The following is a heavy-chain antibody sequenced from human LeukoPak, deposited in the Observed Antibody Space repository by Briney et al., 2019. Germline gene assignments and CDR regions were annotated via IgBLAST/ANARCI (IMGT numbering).Heavy chain of an antibody. CDR2: IRSKAYGGTT. CDR1: GFTFGDYA. Sequence: GGSLRLSCTASGFTFGDYAMSWVRQAPGKGLEWVGFIRSKAYGGTTEYAASVKGRFTISRDDSKSIAYLQMNSLKTEDTAVYYCTSPDYDSSGYLFDYWGQGTLVTVSS. CDR3: TSPDYDSSGYLFDY. V-gene: IGHV3-49*04. J-gene: IGHJ4*02. D-gene: IGHD3-22*01.